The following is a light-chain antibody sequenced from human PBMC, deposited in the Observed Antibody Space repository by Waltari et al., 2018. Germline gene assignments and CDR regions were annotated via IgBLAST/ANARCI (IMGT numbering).Light chain of an antibody. CDR3: QAWDSSSAV. J-gene: IGLJ3*02. CDR1: TFVDMS. V-gene: IGLV3-1*01. CDR2: RDT. Sequence: SSELTHPPSVSVSPAQTATIPCSGHTFVDMSTAWFQQKPGQSPVLIIYRDTKRPPGIPERFLGSNSGNTATLTISGTQAMDEGDYYCQAWDSSSAVFGGGTKLTVL.